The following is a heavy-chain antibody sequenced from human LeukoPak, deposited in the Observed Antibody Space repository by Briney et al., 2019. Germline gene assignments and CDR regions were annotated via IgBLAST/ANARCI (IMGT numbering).Heavy chain of an antibody. J-gene: IGHJ4*02. Sequence: PGGSLRLSCAASGFTFSDSWMTWVRQAPGKGLEWVGRIKSRADGGTTDYAAPVKGRFTISRDDSKTTVYLQMNSLKTEDTAVYYCTTVGQVIGYCIGTSCFAGYWGQGALVTVSS. CDR3: TTVGQVIGYCIGTSCFAGY. CDR1: GFTFSDSW. CDR2: IKSRADGGTT. D-gene: IGHD2-2*01. V-gene: IGHV3-15*01.